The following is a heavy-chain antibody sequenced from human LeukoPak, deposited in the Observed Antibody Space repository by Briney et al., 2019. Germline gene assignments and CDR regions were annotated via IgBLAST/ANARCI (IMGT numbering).Heavy chain of an antibody. D-gene: IGHD3-3*01. V-gene: IGHV3-48*04. CDR3: ARDFWSGYYTED. CDR1: GIIFSTYA. CDR2: IGGSSSGSTSII. Sequence: GGSLRLSCEFSGIIFSTYAMNWVRQAPGKGLEWISYIGGSSSGSTSIIHYADSVKGRFTISRDNAKNSLHLQMDSLSAEDTAVYYCARDFWSGYYTEDWGQGALVIVSS. J-gene: IGHJ4*02.